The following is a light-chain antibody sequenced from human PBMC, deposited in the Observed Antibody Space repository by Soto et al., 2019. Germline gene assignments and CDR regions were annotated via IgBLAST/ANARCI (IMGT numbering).Light chain of an antibody. Sequence: EIVMTQSPATLSVSPGERATLSCRASQSVDSNLAWYQQKPGQAPRLLIYGASTRATGLPARFSGSRSGAEFTLTINSLQSEDFAVYYCQPYNNWPLTFGGGTKVDIK. CDR3: QPYNNWPLT. J-gene: IGKJ4*01. CDR1: QSVDSN. CDR2: GAS. V-gene: IGKV3-15*01.